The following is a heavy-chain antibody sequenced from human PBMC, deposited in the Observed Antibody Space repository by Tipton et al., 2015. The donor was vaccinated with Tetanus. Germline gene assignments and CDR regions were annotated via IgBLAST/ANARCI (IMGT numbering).Heavy chain of an antibody. V-gene: IGHV5-51*01. J-gene: IGHJ6*03. CDR2: IYPGDSDT. CDR3: ARHAGATVYYYYMDV. D-gene: IGHD1-26*01. Sequence: QSGAEVKKPGESLKISCKGSGYSFTSYWIGWVRQMPGKGLEWMGIIYPGDSDTRYSSSFQGQVTISADKSISTAYLQWSSLKASDTAMYYCARHAGATVYYYYMDVWGKGTTVTVSS. CDR1: GYSFTSYW.